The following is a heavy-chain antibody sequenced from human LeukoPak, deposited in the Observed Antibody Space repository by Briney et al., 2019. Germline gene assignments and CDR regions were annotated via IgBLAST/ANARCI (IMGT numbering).Heavy chain of an antibody. CDR3: ARDGGYGYGFFDY. V-gene: IGHV3-53*01. Sequence: PGGSLRLSCAASGFTVRSIYMTWVRQAPGKGLEWVSTFYSGGSSYYADSVKGRFIISRDSSTNTLYLQMNSLRVEDTAVYFCARDGGYGYGFFDYWGQGTLVTVSS. D-gene: IGHD5-18*01. J-gene: IGHJ4*02. CDR1: GFTVRSIY. CDR2: FYSGGSS.